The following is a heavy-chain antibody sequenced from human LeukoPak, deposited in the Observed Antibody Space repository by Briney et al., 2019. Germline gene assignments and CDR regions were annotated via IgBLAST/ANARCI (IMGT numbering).Heavy chain of an antibody. CDR2: INTHSHAT. V-gene: IGHV1-2*02. CDR3: ARGPIGGLRKVFDF. CDR1: GNTFAGYY. D-gene: IGHD3-16*01. J-gene: IGHJ4*02. Sequence: ASVRVSCKASGNTFAGYYVNWVRQAPGQGLEWMGWINTHSHATNYAQNFQGRVTMTTDTSVTTAYMDLDRLTSDDAAVYFCARGPIGGLRKVFDFWGQGTLVTVSS.